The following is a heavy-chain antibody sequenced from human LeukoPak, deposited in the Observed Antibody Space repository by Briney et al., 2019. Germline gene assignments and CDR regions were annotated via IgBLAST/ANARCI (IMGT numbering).Heavy chain of an antibody. CDR2: IYSSGST. Sequence: SETLSLTCTVSGGSINSYYGSWIRQPAGKGLEWIGRIYSSGSTNYNPSLKSRVSMSVDTSKNQFSLKLTSVTAADTAVYYCARGGKATVVTMWGQGILVTVSS. V-gene: IGHV4-4*07. J-gene: IGHJ4*02. CDR3: ARGGKATVVTM. CDR1: GGSINSYY. D-gene: IGHD4-23*01.